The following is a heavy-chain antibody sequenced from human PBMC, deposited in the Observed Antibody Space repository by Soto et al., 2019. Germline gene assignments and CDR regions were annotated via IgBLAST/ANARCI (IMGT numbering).Heavy chain of an antibody. J-gene: IGHJ4*02. Sequence: QITLKESGPTLVKPTQTLTLTCTFSGFSLSTSGVGVGWIRQPPGKALEWLALIYWDDDKRYSPSLKSRLTITKDTSQNQVVLTMTNMDPVDTATYYCAHSYYGGNSGRYFDYWGQGTLVTVSS. CDR3: AHSYYGGNSGRYFDY. CDR1: GFSLSTSGVG. D-gene: IGHD4-17*01. V-gene: IGHV2-5*02. CDR2: IYWDDDK.